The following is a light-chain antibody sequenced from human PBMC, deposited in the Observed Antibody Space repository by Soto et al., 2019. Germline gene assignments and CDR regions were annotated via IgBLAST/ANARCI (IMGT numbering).Light chain of an antibody. Sequence: EIVLTQSPGTLSLSPGERATLSCRASQSVSTSSLAWYQQRAGQAPRLLIYGASSRATGIPDRFSGSGSGTDFSLTISRLEPEDSAVYYCQQYGSSPLTFGGGTKVEIK. CDR3: QQYGSSPLT. CDR1: QSVSTSS. V-gene: IGKV3-20*01. J-gene: IGKJ4*01. CDR2: GAS.